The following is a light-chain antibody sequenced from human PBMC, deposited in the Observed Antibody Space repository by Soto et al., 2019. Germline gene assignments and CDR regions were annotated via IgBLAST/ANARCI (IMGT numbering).Light chain of an antibody. J-gene: IGKJ1*01. CDR3: QQYNNWPRT. CDR1: QSIATSQ. V-gene: IGKV3-20*01. Sequence: EIVLTQSPGTLSLSPGERATLFCRASQSIATSQLAWYQQKPGQAPRLLIGASIRAHCITDRFSDSGSGTDFTLTSSRLEPEDFALYYCQQYNNWPRTFGQGNKVEIK. CDR2: GAS.